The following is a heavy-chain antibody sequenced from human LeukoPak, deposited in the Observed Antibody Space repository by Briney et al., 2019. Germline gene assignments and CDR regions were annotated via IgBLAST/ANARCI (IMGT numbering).Heavy chain of an antibody. Sequence: PGESLKISCKGSGYSFPSYWIGWVRQMPGKGLEWMGIIYPGDSDTRYSPSFEGQVTISADRSINTAYLQWSSLRASDTATYYCARHSTTVTPRNFDYWGQGTLVTVSA. J-gene: IGHJ4*02. CDR3: ARHSTTVTPRNFDY. CDR2: IYPGDSDT. V-gene: IGHV5-51*01. CDR1: GYSFPSYW. D-gene: IGHD4-17*01.